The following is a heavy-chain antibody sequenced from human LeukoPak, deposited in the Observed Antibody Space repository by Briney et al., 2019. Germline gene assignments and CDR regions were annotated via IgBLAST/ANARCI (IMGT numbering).Heavy chain of an antibody. CDR2: IIPIFGTA. CDR3: ARGSYSSGWLFY. D-gene: IGHD6-19*01. Sequence: SVKVSCKASGGTFSSYAISWVRQAPGQGLEWVGRIIPIFGTANYAQKFQGRVTITTDESTSTAYMELSSLRSEDTAVYYCARGSYSSGWLFYWGQGTLVTVSS. CDR1: GGTFSSYA. V-gene: IGHV1-69*05. J-gene: IGHJ4*02.